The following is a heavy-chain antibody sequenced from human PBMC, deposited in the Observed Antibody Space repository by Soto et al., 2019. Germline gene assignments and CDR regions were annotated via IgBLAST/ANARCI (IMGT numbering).Heavy chain of an antibody. CDR1: GYTFTSYY. V-gene: IGHV1-46*01. D-gene: IGHD4-17*01. J-gene: IGHJ3*02. CDR2: INPSGGST. CDR3: ASDLSSISDYGGAFDI. Sequence: QVQLVQSGAEVKKPGASVKVSCKASGYTFTSYYMHWVRQAPGQGLEWMGIINPSGGSTSYAQKFQGRVTMTRDTSTSTVYMELSSLRSEDTAVYYCASDLSSISDYGGAFDIWGQGTMVTVSS.